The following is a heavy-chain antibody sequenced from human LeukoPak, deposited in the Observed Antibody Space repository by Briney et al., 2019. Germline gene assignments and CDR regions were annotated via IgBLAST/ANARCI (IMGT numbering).Heavy chain of an antibody. CDR3: AKDIVGYSSSWSVFDY. D-gene: IGHD6-13*01. Sequence: GGSLRLSCAASGFTFDDYTMHWVRQAPGKGLEWVSLISWDGGSTYYADSVKGRFTISRDNSKNSLYLQMNSLRTEDTALYYCAKDIVGYSSSWSVFDYWGQGTLVTVSS. CDR1: GFTFDDYT. CDR2: ISWDGGST. J-gene: IGHJ4*02. V-gene: IGHV3-43*01.